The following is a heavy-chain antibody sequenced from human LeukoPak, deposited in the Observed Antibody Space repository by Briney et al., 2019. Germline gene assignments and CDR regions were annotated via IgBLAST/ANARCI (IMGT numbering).Heavy chain of an antibody. CDR1: GGSITNYY. V-gene: IGHV4-4*07. Sequence: SETLSLTCAVSGGSITNYYWSWIRQPAGMGLEWIGRVHSSRGSNYNPSLKSRVTISVDTSKNQFSLKLSSVTAADTAVYYCAREDVAARLFDYWGQGTLVTVSS. CDR2: VHSSRGS. J-gene: IGHJ4*02. D-gene: IGHD6-6*01. CDR3: AREDVAARLFDY.